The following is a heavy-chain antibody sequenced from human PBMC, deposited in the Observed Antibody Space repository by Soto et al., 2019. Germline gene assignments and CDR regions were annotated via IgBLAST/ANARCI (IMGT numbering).Heavy chain of an antibody. Sequence: EVQVVETGGGLIQPGGSLRLSCAVSGFSVSHNYMTWVRQAPGKGLDWVSVIYRDGRPYYANSVKGRFTLSRYTSKNMVYLQMTSLRVEDTAVYYCARDTENTGGGLDVWGQWAMVTVSS. J-gene: IGHJ3*01. CDR2: IYRDGRP. CDR1: GFSVSHNY. D-gene: IGHD2-8*02. V-gene: IGHV3-53*02. CDR3: ARDTENTGGGLDV.